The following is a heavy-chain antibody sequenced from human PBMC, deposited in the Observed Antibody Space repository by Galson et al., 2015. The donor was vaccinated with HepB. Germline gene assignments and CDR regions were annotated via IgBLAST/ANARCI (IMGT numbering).Heavy chain of an antibody. V-gene: IGHV3-74*01. D-gene: IGHD1-14*01. CDR1: GFTFSTYW. Sequence: SLRLSCAASGFTFSTYWMYWVRQTPGRGLVWLSCIHSDGSKIGYADSVKGRFTISRDNAKNTLYLQMNSLRVEDTAVYYCARGGFVSGTDFWGQGTLVTVSS. CDR2: IHSDGSKI. CDR3: ARGGFVSGTDF. J-gene: IGHJ4*02.